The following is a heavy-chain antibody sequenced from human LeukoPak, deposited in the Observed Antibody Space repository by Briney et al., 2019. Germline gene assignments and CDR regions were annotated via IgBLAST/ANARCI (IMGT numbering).Heavy chain of an antibody. V-gene: IGHV1-3*03. CDR2: INAGNGNT. CDR3: ARETMVRGVIGENWFDP. J-gene: IGHJ5*02. CDR1: GYTFTGYY. D-gene: IGHD3-10*01. Sequence: ASVKVSCKASGYTFTGYYMHWVRQAPGQGLEWMGWINAGNGNTKYSQEFQGRVTITRDTSASTAYMELSSLRSEDMAVYYCARETMVRGVIGENWFDPWGQGTLVTVSS.